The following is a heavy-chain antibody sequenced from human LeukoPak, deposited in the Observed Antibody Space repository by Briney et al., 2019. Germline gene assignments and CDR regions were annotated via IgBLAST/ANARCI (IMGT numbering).Heavy chain of an antibody. Sequence: PSETLSLTCTVSAGSISSYYWSWIRQPPGKGLEWIGYIYYSGSTNYNPSLKSRVTISVDTSKNQFSLKLSSVTAADTAVYYCARGANYGSGSYTPRWFDPWGQGTLVTVSS. D-gene: IGHD3-10*01. CDR1: AGSISSYY. V-gene: IGHV4-59*01. CDR3: ARGANYGSGSYTPRWFDP. CDR2: IYYSGST. J-gene: IGHJ5*02.